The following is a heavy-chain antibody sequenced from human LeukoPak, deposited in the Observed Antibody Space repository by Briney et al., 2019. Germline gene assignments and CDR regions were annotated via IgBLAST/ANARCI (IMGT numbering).Heavy chain of an antibody. D-gene: IGHD6-6*01. CDR2: IYTSGST. CDR3: ARDRSSSFRGYYYYYMDV. CDR1: GGSISSYY. V-gene: IGHV4-4*07. J-gene: IGHJ6*03. Sequence: SETLSLTCTVSGGSISSYYWSWIRQPAGKGLEWIGRIYTSGSTNYNPSLKSRVTMSVDTSKNQFSLKLSSVTAADTAVYYCARDRSSSFRGYYYYYMDVWGKGTTVTVSS.